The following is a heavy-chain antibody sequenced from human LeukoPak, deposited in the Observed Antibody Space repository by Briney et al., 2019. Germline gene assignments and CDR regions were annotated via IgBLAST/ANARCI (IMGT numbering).Heavy chain of an antibody. D-gene: IGHD5-24*01. J-gene: IGHJ3*02. CDR1: GGSFSGYY. CDR2: INHGGST. Sequence: SETLSLTCAVYGGSFSGYYWSWIRQPPGKGLEWIGEINHGGSTNYNPSLKSRVTISVDTSKNQFSLKLSSVTAADTAVYYCARDGRYPRRRITADAFDIWGQGTMVTVSS. V-gene: IGHV4-34*01. CDR3: ARDGRYPRRRITADAFDI.